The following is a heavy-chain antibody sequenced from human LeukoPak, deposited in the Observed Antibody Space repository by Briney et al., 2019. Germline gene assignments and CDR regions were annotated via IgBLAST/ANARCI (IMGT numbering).Heavy chain of an antibody. V-gene: IGHV3-23*01. CDR3: ARRDYGGSGFDY. J-gene: IGHJ4*02. CDR1: GFTFSSYA. CDR2: ISGCGGST. Sequence: GGSLRLSCAASGFTFSSYAMSWVSQAPGKGLEWVSAISGCGGSTYYADSVKGRFTISRDNSKNTLYLQMNSLRAEDTAVYYCARRDYGGSGFDYWGQGTLVTVSS. D-gene: IGHD4-23*01.